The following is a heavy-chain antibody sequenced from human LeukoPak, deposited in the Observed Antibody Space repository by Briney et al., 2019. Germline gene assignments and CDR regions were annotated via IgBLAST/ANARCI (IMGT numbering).Heavy chain of an antibody. D-gene: IGHD6-19*01. CDR1: GGSFSGYY. CDR3: ARGAVAGKMSWFDP. Sequence: SETLSLTCAVYGGSFSGYYWSWIRRPPGKGLEWIGEINHSGSTYYNPSLKSRVTISVDRSKNQFSLKLSSVTAADTAVYYCARGAVAGKMSWFDPWGQGTLVTVSS. J-gene: IGHJ5*02. V-gene: IGHV4-34*01. CDR2: INHSGST.